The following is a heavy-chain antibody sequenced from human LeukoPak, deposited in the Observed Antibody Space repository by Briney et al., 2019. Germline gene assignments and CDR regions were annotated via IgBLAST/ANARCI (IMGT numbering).Heavy chain of an antibody. V-gene: IGHV1-18*01. Sequence: ASVKVSCKASGDTFTSYGISWVRQAPGQGLEWMGWISAYNGNTNYAQKLQGRVTMTTDTSTSTAYMELRSLRSDDTAVYYCARDAYYYDSSGYLGAFDIWGQGTMVTVSS. CDR3: ARDAYYYDSSGYLGAFDI. CDR2: ISAYNGNT. D-gene: IGHD3-22*01. J-gene: IGHJ3*02. CDR1: GDTFTSYG.